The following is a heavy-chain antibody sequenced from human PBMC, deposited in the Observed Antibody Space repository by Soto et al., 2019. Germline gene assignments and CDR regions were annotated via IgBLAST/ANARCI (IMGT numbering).Heavy chain of an antibody. J-gene: IGHJ3*02. D-gene: IGHD2-15*01. CDR2: ISAYNGNT. V-gene: IGHV1-18*01. CDR1: GYTFTSYG. CDR3: ASSYFSGGSCYSSPLYAFDI. Sequence: ASVKVSCKASGYTFTSYGISWVRQAPGQGLEWMGWISAYNGNTNYAQKLQGRVTMTTDTSTSTAYMELRSLRSDDTAVYYCASSYFSGGSCYSSPLYAFDIWGQGTMVTVSS.